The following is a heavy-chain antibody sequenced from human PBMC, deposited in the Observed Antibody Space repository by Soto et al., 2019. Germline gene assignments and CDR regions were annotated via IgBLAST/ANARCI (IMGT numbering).Heavy chain of an antibody. J-gene: IGHJ4*02. D-gene: IGHD3-22*01. CDR2: IWYDGSNK. CDR3: ARDLPPYSSGYYFDY. V-gene: IGHV3-33*01. CDR1: GFTFNSYG. Sequence: PGGSLRLSCAASGFTFNSYGMHWVRQAPGKGLEWVAVIWYDGSNKYYADSVKGRFTISRDNSKNTLYLQMNSLRAEDTAVYYCARDLPPYSSGYYFDYWGQGTLVTVSS.